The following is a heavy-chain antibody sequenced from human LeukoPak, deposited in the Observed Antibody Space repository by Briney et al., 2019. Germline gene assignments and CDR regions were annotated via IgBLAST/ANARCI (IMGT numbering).Heavy chain of an antibody. CDR2: IYYSGST. J-gene: IGHJ3*02. D-gene: IGHD1-26*01. CDR1: GGSISSSSYY. Sequence: PSDALSLTCTVSGGSISSSSYYWGWIRQPPGKGLEWIRSIYYSGSTYYNPSLKSRVTISVDTSKNQFSLKLSSVTAADTAVYYCATPVSVGATTGAFDIWGQGTMVTVSS. CDR3: ATPVSVGATTGAFDI. V-gene: IGHV4-39*07.